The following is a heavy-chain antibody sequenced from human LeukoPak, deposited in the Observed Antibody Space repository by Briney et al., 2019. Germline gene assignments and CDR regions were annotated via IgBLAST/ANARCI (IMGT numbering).Heavy chain of an antibody. CDR1: GFTFSSYG. CDR2: IWYDGSNK. Sequence: PGRSLRLSCAASGFTFSSYGMHCVRQAPGKGLEWVAVIWYDGSNKYYADSVKGRFTISRDNSKNTLYLQMNSLRAEDTAVYYCASTSGWYEPIDYWGQGTLVTVSS. CDR3: ASTSGWYEPIDY. V-gene: IGHV3-33*01. J-gene: IGHJ4*02. D-gene: IGHD6-19*01.